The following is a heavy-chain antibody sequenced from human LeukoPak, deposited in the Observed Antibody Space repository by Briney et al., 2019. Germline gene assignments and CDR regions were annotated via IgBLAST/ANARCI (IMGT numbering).Heavy chain of an antibody. CDR2: VIHSGST. V-gene: IGHV4-34*01. CDR3: ARGPPTDYYDNSGYYYFDY. CDR1: GGSFSGYY. D-gene: IGHD3-22*01. Sequence: PSETLSLTCAVYGGSFSGYYWTWIRQPPGKGLEWIGEVIHSGSTNYNPSLKSRVTILVDTSKNQFSLKLSSVTAADTAVYHCARGPPTDYYDNSGYYYFDYWGQGTLVTVSS. J-gene: IGHJ4*02.